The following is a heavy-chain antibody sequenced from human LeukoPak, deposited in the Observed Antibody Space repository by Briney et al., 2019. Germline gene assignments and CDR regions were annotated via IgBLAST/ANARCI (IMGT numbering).Heavy chain of an antibody. J-gene: IGHJ6*02. V-gene: IGHV3-30-3*01. CDR3: ARDNYCSSTSCYLYYYYYGMDV. D-gene: IGHD2-2*01. CDR1: GFTFSGYA. CDR2: ISYDGSNK. Sequence: GGSLRLSCAASGFTFSGYAMHWVRQAPGKGLEWVAVISYDGSNKYYADSVKGRFTISRDNSKNTLYLQMNSLRAEDTAVYYCARDNYCSSTSCYLYYYYYGMDVWGQGTTVTVSS.